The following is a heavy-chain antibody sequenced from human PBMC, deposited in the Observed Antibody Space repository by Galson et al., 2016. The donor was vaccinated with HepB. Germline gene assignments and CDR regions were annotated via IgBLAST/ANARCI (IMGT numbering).Heavy chain of an antibody. V-gene: IGHV4-4*02. J-gene: IGHJ5*02. Sequence: SETLSLTCTVSGASISDSNWWTWVRQVPEKGLEWLGEIYHTGTSNNNPFLSSRFTLSVDKSRNQFSLSVTSVTAADTAVYYCARASVIPGSRMILDPWGQGTLVTVSS. CDR2: IYHTGTS. CDR1: GASISDSNW. D-gene: IGHD3-16*01. CDR3: ARASVIPGSRMILDP.